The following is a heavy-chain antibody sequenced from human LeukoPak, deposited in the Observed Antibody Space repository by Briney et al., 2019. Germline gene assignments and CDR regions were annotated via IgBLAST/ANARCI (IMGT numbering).Heavy chain of an antibody. D-gene: IGHD1-1*01. J-gene: IGHJ5*02. Sequence: PSETLSLTCTVSGGSISSYYWSWIRQPPGKGLEWIGYIYYSGSTNYNPSLKSRVAISVDTSKNQFSLKLSSVTTADTAVYYCARHPGVRNWFDPWGQGTLVTVSS. CDR3: ARHPGVRNWFDP. V-gene: IGHV4-59*08. CDR1: GGSISSYY. CDR2: IYYSGST.